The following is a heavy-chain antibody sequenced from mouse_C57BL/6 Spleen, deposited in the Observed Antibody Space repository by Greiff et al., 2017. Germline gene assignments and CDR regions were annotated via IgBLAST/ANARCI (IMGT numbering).Heavy chain of an antibody. D-gene: IGHD3-3*01. V-gene: IGHV1-69*01. CDR2: IDPSDSYT. J-gene: IGHJ3*01. CDR1: GYTFTSYW. Sequence: VQLQQSGAELVMPGASVKLSCKASGYTFTSYWMHWVKQRPGQGLEWIGEIDPSDSYTNYNQKVKGKSILTVDKSSSTAYMQLSSLTSEDSAVYYCARGTFFAFWGQGTLVTVSA. CDR3: ARGTFFAF.